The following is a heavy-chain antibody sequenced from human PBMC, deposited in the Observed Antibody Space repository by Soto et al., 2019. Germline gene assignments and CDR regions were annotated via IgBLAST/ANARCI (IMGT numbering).Heavy chain of an antibody. J-gene: IGHJ6*02. Sequence: EVQLVESGGGLVQPGGSQRLSCAASGFTFSSYWMHWVRQVPGKGLVWVSRIKGDGSSMNYADSVKGRFTISRDNAKNTLYVQMNSLTSEDTAVYYCGRGIRNYYGVDVWGQGTTVTVSS. D-gene: IGHD5-18*01. CDR1: GFTFSSYW. V-gene: IGHV3-74*01. CDR2: IKGDGSSM. CDR3: GRGIRNYYGVDV.